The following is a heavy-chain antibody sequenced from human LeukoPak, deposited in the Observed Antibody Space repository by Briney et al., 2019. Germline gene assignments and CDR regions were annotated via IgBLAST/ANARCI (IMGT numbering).Heavy chain of an antibody. V-gene: IGHV4-31*03. J-gene: IGHJ4*02. CDR2: IYYSGST. Sequence: PSQTLSLTCTVSGGSISSGGYYWSWIRQHPGKGLEWIGYIYYSGSTYYNPSLKSRVTISVDTSKNQFSLKLSSVTAADTAVYYCARDPLGGYSGYDVWGQGTLVTVSS. CDR1: GGSISSGGYY. D-gene: IGHD5-12*01. CDR3: ARDPLGGYSGYDV.